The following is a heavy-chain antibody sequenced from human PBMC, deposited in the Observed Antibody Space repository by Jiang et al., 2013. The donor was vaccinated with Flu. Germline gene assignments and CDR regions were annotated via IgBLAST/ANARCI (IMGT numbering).Heavy chain of an antibody. CDR1: GGSISSYY. CDR2: IYYSGST. D-gene: IGHD1-26*01. Sequence: KPSETLSLTCTVSGGSISSYYWSWIRQPPGKGLEWIGYIYYSGSTNXNPPLKSRVTISVDTSKNQFSLKLSSVTAADTAVYYCARHVGTGGSYSDYYYGMDVWGKGTTVTVSS. V-gene: IGHV4-59*08. CDR3: ARHVGTGGSYSDYYYGMDV. J-gene: IGHJ6*04.